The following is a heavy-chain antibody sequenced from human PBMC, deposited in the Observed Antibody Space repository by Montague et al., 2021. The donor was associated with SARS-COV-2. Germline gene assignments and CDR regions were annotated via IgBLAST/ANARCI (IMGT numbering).Heavy chain of an antibody. CDR1: GGSISSYY. J-gene: IGHJ6*02. CDR2: ISPSGST. CDR3: ARDHMTILFMVYYYGRDV. Sequence: SETLSLTCTVSGGSISSYYWCWIRQPARKGLELIWLISPSGSTKXNSSLKIRVTISVDTSKNQFPLKLSSVTVAATAAYYCARDHMTILFMVYYYGRDVLGQGTTVTGSS. D-gene: IGHD4/OR15-4a*01. V-gene: IGHV4-4*07.